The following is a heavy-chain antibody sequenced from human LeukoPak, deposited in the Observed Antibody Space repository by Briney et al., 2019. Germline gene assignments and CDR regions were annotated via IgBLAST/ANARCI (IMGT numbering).Heavy chain of an antibody. CDR2: IKQDGSEK. V-gene: IGHV3-7*03. CDR1: GFTFSSYW. CDR3: ARDARGAAAADDAFDI. D-gene: IGHD6-13*01. Sequence: GGSLRLSCAASGFTFSSYWMSWVRQAPGKGLEWVANIKQDGSEKYYVDSVKGRFTISRDNAKNSLYLQMNSLRAEDTAVYYCARDARGAAAADDAFDIWGQGTMVTVSS. J-gene: IGHJ3*02.